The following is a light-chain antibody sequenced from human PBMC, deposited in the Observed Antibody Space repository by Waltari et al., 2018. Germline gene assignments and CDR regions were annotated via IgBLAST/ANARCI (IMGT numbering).Light chain of an antibody. CDR3: AAWDDSLKVGV. CDR1: SANIGLKI. Sequence: QSVLTQPHSASGTPGQRVTISCSGSSANIGLKIVNWYQQLPGTAPKLLIYSNDQRPSGVADRFSGSKSGTSASLAISGLQSEDEADYYGAAWDDSLKVGVFGGGTKLTVL. V-gene: IGLV1-44*01. J-gene: IGLJ3*02. CDR2: SND.